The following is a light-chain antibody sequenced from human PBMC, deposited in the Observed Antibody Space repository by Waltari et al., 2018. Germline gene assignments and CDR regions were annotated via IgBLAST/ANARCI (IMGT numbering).Light chain of an antibody. J-gene: IGKJ1*01. CDR1: QSVSGN. V-gene: IGKV3-15*01. CDR2: GAS. Sequence: EVLMTQSPATLSVSPGESVTLSCRASQSVSGNLAWYQQKPGQPPRLLIYGASTRATGVPVRFSGSGSETEFTLTISSLRSEDFAVYYCLQYHYWPPWTFGQGTKVEIK. CDR3: LQYHYWPPWT.